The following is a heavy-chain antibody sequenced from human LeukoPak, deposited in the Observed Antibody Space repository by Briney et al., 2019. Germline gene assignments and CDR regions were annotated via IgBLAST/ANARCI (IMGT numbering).Heavy chain of an antibody. V-gene: IGHV4-39*01. CDR3: VSKPAYTAEPARGGFDY. Sequence: PSETLSLTCAVSGGSISSNSYYWGWIRQPPGKGLEWIGSIYYSGSTYYNPSLKSRVTISVDTSKNQFSLNLSSMTAVDTAVYYCVSKPAYTAEPARGGFDYWGQGTLVTVSS. J-gene: IGHJ4*02. D-gene: IGHD5-18*01. CDR1: GGSISSNSYY. CDR2: IYYSGST.